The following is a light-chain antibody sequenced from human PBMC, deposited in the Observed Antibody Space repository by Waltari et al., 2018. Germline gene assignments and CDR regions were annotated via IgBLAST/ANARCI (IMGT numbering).Light chain of an antibody. J-gene: IGKJ2*01. CDR2: GAS. Sequence: TQSPATLSVSLGERVTLTCRASESISINLAWYQQKPGQTPRLIIHGASKRATGVPARFAGSGSRTEFTLIISNLQPEDIAVYYCHQYNNRPPYTFGQGTKLEIK. CDR3: HQYNNRPPYT. V-gene: IGKV3-15*01. CDR1: ESISIN.